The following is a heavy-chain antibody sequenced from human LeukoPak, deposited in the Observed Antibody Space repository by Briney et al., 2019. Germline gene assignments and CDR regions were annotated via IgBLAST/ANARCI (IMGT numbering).Heavy chain of an antibody. Sequence: PSETLSLTCAVSGVSISSSEWWIWVRQPPGQGLEWIGEIHRDGRTRYNPSLKSRVTMSIDYSKNQFSLKVSSVTAADTAIYYCGKTDIYFNPIDYWGSGSLVTVSS. D-gene: IGHD3-9*01. V-gene: IGHV4-4*02. CDR1: GVSISSSEW. J-gene: IGHJ4*02. CDR2: IHRDGRT. CDR3: GKTDIYFNPIDY.